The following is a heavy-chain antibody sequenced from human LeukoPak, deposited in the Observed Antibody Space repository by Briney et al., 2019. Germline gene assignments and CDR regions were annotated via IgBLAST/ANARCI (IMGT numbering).Heavy chain of an antibody. J-gene: IGHJ4*02. Sequence: GGSLRLSCAASGFTFSSYAMSWVRQAPGKGLEWVSDVSGSGGSTYYADAVKGRFTISRDNSKNTLYLRMNSLRAEDTAVYYCAKSAAAAGRTYFDSWGQGTLVTVSS. D-gene: IGHD6-13*01. V-gene: IGHV3-23*01. CDR3: AKSAAAAGRTYFDS. CDR2: VSGSGGST. CDR1: GFTFSSYA.